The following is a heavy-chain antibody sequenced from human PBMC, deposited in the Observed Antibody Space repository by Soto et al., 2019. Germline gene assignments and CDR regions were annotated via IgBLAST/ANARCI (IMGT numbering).Heavy chain of an antibody. V-gene: IGHV4-38-2*01. CDR1: GYSISSGYY. D-gene: IGHD1-26*01. CDR3: ARGRDSGSYFY. Sequence: SLTCAVSGYSISSGYYWGWIRQPPGKGLEWIGSIYHSGSTYYNPSLKSRVTISVDTSKNQFSLKLSSVTAADTAVYYCARGRDSGSYFYWGQGTLVTVSS. J-gene: IGHJ4*02. CDR2: IYHSGST.